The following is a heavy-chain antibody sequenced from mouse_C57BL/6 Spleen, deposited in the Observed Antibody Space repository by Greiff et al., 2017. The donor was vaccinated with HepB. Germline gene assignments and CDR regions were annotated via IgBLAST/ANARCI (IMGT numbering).Heavy chain of an antibody. D-gene: IGHD1-1*01. J-gene: IGHJ2*01. Sequence: EVQLQQSGPELVKPGASVKIPCKASGYTFTDYNMDWVKQSHGKSLEWIGDINPNNGGTIYNQKFKGKATLTVDKSSSTAYMELRSLTSEDTAVYYCARWGITTVAGFLDYWGQGTTLTVSS. CDR2: INPNNGGT. CDR1: GYTFTDYN. V-gene: IGHV1-18*01. CDR3: ARWGITTVAGFLDY.